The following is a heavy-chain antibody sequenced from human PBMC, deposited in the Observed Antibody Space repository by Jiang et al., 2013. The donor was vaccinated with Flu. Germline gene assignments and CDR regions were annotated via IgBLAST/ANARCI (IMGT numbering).Heavy chain of an antibody. V-gene: IGHV1-3*04. CDR3: ARGANSARKDFDY. Sequence: RLEWMGWLNTYNGNTKYSQRFQGRVTITRDTSARIAYMELSSLRSEDTAVYFCARGANSARKDFDYWGQGTLITVSS. CDR2: LNTYNGNT. D-gene: IGHD4/OR15-4a*01. J-gene: IGHJ4*02.